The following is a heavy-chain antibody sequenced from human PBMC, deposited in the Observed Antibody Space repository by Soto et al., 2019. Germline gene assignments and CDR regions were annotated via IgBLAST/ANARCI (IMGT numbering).Heavy chain of an antibody. J-gene: IGHJ4*02. V-gene: IGHV4-31*03. D-gene: IGHD1-1*01. Sequence: KPSETLSLTCTVSGGFISSGGYYWSWIRQHPGKGLEWIGYIYYSGSTYYNPSLKSRVTISVDTSKNQFSLKLSSVTAADTAVYYCARDSTGQFDYWGQGTLVTVSS. CDR2: IYYSGST. CDR3: ARDSTGQFDY. CDR1: GGFISSGGYY.